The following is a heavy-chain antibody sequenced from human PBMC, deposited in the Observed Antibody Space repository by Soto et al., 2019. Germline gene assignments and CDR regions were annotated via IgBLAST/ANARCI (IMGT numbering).Heavy chain of an antibody. D-gene: IGHD2-2*01. J-gene: IGHJ5*02. Sequence: SETLSLTCSVSGDYIHVGGYYWTWIRQRPVKGLEWMGYIYYTGKTYYNPSLESRLTMSVDRSKNQFSLRLTSVTAADTAVYFCGRDLTSNANCIDPWGQGTLVTVSS. CDR1: GDYIHVGGYY. CDR3: GRDLTSNANCIDP. V-gene: IGHV4-30-4*01. CDR2: IYYTGKT.